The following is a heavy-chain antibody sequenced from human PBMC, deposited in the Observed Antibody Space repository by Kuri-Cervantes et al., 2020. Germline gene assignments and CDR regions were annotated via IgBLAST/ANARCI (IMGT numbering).Heavy chain of an antibody. Sequence: SETLSLTCTVSGGSISSSSYYWGWIRQPPGKGLEWIGSIYYSGSTYYNPSLKSRVTISVDTSKNQFSLKLSSVTAADTAVYYCARGYGYSSRWGQGTLVTVSS. CDR3: ARGYGYSSR. CDR1: GGSISSSSYY. CDR2: IYYSGST. D-gene: IGHD6-13*01. J-gene: IGHJ4*02. V-gene: IGHV4-39*01.